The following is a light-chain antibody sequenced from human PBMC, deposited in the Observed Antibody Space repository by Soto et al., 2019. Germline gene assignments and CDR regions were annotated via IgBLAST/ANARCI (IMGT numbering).Light chain of an antibody. CDR2: DAS. Sequence: DIQMTQSPSTLSASVGDRVTITCRASQSISSWLAWYQQRPGRAPEVLIYDASSLESGVPSRFSGSGSGTEFTLTISSLQPDDFATYYCQQYNSYPVTFGGGTNVEIK. J-gene: IGKJ4*01. CDR1: QSISSW. CDR3: QQYNSYPVT. V-gene: IGKV1-5*01.